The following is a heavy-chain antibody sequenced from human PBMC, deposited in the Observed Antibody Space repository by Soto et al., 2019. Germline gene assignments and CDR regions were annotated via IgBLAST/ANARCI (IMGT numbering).Heavy chain of an antibody. V-gene: IGHV3-33*01. Sequence: QVQLVESGGGVVQPGRSLRLSCAASGFTFSSYGMHWVRQAPGKGLEWVAVIWYDGSNKYYADSVKGRFTISRDNSKNTLYLQMNSRRAEDTAVYYCARRALDYGDYGVDYFDYWGQGTLVTVSS. D-gene: IGHD4-17*01. J-gene: IGHJ4*02. CDR3: ARRALDYGDYGVDYFDY. CDR2: IWYDGSNK. CDR1: GFTFSSYG.